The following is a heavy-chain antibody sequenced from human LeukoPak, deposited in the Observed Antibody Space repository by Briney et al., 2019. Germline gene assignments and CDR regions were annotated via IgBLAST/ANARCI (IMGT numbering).Heavy chain of an antibody. CDR3: ARTPTYYVPDVFDI. J-gene: IGHJ3*02. CDR2: IKQDGSEK. Sequence: GGSLRLSCAASGFTFSSYWMSWVRQAPGKGLEWVANIKQDGSEKYYVDSLKGRFTISRDNAKNSLHLQMNSLRAEDTAVYYCARTPTYYVPDVFDIWGQGTMVTVSS. D-gene: IGHD3-16*01. V-gene: IGHV3-7*01. CDR1: GFTFSSYW.